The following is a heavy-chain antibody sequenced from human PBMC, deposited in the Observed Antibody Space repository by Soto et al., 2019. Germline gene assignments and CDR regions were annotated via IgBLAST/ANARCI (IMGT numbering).Heavy chain of an antibody. CDR2: IIPIYGTT. V-gene: IGHV1-69*13. CDR3: ATSVGAIGYRFFNMDV. CDR1: GGSCSSSA. J-gene: IGHJ6*02. Sequence: SVKVSCKSSGGSCSSSAITWVRQAPGQGLEWMGRIIPIYGTTFYAQTFQGRVTITADESTSTVYMHLSSLRSEDTASYFCATSVGAIGYRFFNMDVWGQGNRVPVSS. D-gene: IGHD5-12*01.